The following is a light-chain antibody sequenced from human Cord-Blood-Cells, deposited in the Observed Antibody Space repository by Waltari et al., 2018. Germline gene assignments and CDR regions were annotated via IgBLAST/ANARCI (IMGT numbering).Light chain of an antibody. Sequence: EIVLTQSPAPLSLSPGERATLCCRASQSVSSYLAWYQQKPGQAPRLLIYDASNRATGIPARFSGSGSGTDFTLTISSLEPEDFAVYYCQQRSNWPPITFGQGTRLEIK. CDR1: QSVSSY. V-gene: IGKV3-11*01. J-gene: IGKJ5*01. CDR2: DAS. CDR3: QQRSNWPPIT.